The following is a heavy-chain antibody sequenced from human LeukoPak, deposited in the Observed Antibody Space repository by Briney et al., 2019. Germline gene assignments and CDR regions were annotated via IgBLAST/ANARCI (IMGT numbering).Heavy chain of an antibody. Sequence: GGSLRLSCAASGFTFTNAWMSWVRQAPGKGLEWIGRIKSKTDGGTTDYAAPVKGRFTISRDDSENTLYLQVNSLKTEDTAVYFCTTETNWYFDLWGRGTLVTVSS. CDR1: GFTFTNAW. J-gene: IGHJ2*01. D-gene: IGHD1-1*01. CDR3: TTETNWYFDL. V-gene: IGHV3-15*01. CDR2: IKSKTDGGTT.